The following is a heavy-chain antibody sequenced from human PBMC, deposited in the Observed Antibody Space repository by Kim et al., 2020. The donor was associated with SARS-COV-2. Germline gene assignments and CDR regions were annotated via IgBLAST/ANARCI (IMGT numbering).Heavy chain of an antibody. CDR3: AKETFSGGSFDY. Sequence: YYADSGKGRFTISRDNSKNTLYLQMNSLRAEDTAVYYCAKETFSGGSFDYWGQGTLVTVSS. V-gene: IGHV3-23*01. D-gene: IGHD2-15*01. J-gene: IGHJ4*02.